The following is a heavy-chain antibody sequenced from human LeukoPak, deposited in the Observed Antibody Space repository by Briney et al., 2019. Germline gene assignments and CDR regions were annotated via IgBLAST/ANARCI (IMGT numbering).Heavy chain of an antibody. CDR2: IYPGDSDT. CDR3: ARIAGYCSSTSCYAFDI. D-gene: IGHD2-2*01. CDR1: GYSFTSYW. V-gene: IGHV5-51*01. J-gene: IGHJ3*02. Sequence: GESLKISCKGSGYSFTSYWIGWVRQMPGKGLEWMGIIYPGDSDTRYSPSFQGQVTISADKSISTAYLQLSSLKASDTAMYYCARIAGYCSSTSCYAFDIWGQGTMVTVSS.